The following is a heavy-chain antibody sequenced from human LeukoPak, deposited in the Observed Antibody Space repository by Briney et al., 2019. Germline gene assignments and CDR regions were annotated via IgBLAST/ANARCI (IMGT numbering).Heavy chain of an antibody. D-gene: IGHD1-26*01. CDR3: ARKMNIVGAQGWGYGLDV. CDR1: GFTFSTYW. CDR2: IKHDGSDK. Sequence: PGGSLRLSCAASGFTFSTYWMSWVCQAPGKGLEWVANIKHDGSDKKYVDSAKGRFTISRDNAKRSLYLQMNSLRAEDTAVYYCARKMNIVGAQGWGYGLDVWGHGTTVTVSS. V-gene: IGHV3-7*05. J-gene: IGHJ6*02.